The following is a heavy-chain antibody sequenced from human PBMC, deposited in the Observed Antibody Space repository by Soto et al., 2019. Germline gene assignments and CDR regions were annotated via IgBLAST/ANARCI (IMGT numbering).Heavy chain of an antibody. CDR2: IIPILGIA. D-gene: IGHD3-22*01. V-gene: IGHV1-69*02. Sequence: SVKVSCKASGGTFSSYTISWVRQAPGQGLEWMGRIIPILGIANYAQKFQGRVTITADKSTSTAYMELSSLRSEDTAVYYCASDYYDSSGSLSPFDYWGQGTLVTVSS. CDR1: GGTFSSYT. CDR3: ASDYYDSSGSLSPFDY. J-gene: IGHJ4*02.